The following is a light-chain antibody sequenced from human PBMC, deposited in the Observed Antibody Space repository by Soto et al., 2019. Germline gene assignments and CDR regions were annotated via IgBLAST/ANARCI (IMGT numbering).Light chain of an antibody. Sequence: QSALTQPASVSGSPGQSITISCTGTISDIGGYNFISWYQHHPGKAPKVVIYEGHKRPSGVPDRFSGSTSVNTASLTISGLQTDDEADYYCCLYVGATTYVFGTGTKLTVL. V-gene: IGLV2-23*01. J-gene: IGLJ1*01. CDR3: CLYVGATTYV. CDR2: EGH. CDR1: ISDIGGYNF.